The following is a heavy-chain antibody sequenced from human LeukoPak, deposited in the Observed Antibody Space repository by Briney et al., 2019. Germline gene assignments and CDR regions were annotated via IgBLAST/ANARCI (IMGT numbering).Heavy chain of an antibody. V-gene: IGHV1-46*01. CDR3: ARYRANYYDSSGYFDQ. Sequence: RASVKVSCKASGYTFTSYYMHWVRQAPGQGLEWMGIINPSGGSTNYAQKFQGRVTMTRDTSMSTVYMELSSLRSEDTAVYYCARYRANYYDSSGYFDQWGQGTLVTISS. CDR1: GYTFTSYY. CDR2: INPSGGST. D-gene: IGHD3-22*01. J-gene: IGHJ4*02.